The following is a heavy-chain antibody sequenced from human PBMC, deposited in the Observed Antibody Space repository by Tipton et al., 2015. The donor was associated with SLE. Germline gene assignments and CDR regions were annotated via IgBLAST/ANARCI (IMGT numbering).Heavy chain of an antibody. Sequence: SLRLSCAASGFTFSSYSMNWVRQAPGKGLEWVSYISSSSSTIYYADSVKGRFTISRDNAKNSLYLQMNSLRAEDTAVYYCAREGYSSGWYVSYWGQGTLVTVSS. V-gene: IGHV3-48*04. CDR2: ISSSSSTI. J-gene: IGHJ4*02. CDR1: GFTFSSYS. D-gene: IGHD6-19*01. CDR3: AREGYSSGWYVSY.